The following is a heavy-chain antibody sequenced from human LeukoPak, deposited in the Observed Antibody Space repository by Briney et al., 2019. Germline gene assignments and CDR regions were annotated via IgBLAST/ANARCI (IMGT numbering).Heavy chain of an antibody. J-gene: IGHJ3*02. Sequence: SETLSLTCTVSGGSISSYYWSWIRQPPGKGLEWIGYIYHSGSTYYDPSLKSRVTISVDRSKNQFSLKLSSVTAVDTAVYYCARGYCSGGSCYPDAFDIWGQGTMVTVSS. CDR3: ARGYCSGGSCYPDAFDI. D-gene: IGHD2-15*01. CDR2: IYHSGST. V-gene: IGHV4-59*12. CDR1: GGSISSYY.